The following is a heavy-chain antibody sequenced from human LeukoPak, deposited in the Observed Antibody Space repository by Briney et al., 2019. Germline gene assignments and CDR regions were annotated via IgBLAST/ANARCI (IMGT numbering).Heavy chain of an antibody. V-gene: IGHV3-30*07. D-gene: IGHD3-22*01. CDR2: ISYDGSNK. Sequence: PGGSLRLSCAASGFTFSSYAMHWVRQAPGKGLEWVAVISYDGSNKYYADSVKGRFTISRDNSKNTLYLQMNSLRAEDTAVYYCAKDLEYYDSSGEYDYWGQGTLVTVSS. CDR1: GFTFSSYA. J-gene: IGHJ4*02. CDR3: AKDLEYYDSSGEYDY.